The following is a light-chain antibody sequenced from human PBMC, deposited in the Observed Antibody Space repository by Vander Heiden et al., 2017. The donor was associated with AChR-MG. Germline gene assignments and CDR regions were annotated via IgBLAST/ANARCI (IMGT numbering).Light chain of an antibody. CDR1: QSISSW. CDR2: DAS. CDR3: QQLT. J-gene: IGKJ1*01. Sequence: DIQMTQSPSTLSAPVGDRVTITCRASQSISSWLAWYQQKPGKAPKLLIYDASSLESGGPSRFSGSGSGTEFTLTISGLQPDDFATYYCQQLTFGQGTKVEIK. V-gene: IGKV1-5*01.